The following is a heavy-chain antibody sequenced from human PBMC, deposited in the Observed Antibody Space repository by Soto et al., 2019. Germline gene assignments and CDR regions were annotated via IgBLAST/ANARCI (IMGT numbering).Heavy chain of an antibody. CDR3: ARRYGSSFDY. D-gene: IGHD6-13*01. CDR1: GASITSGDEY. CDR2: IHYSGST. Sequence: PSETLSLTCTVSGASITSGDEYWSWIRQPPGKGLEWIAYIHYSGSTYYNPSLKSRVTISVDTSKNQFSLKLSSVTAADTAVYYCARRYGSSFDYWGQGTLVTVS. J-gene: IGHJ4*02. V-gene: IGHV4-30-4*01.